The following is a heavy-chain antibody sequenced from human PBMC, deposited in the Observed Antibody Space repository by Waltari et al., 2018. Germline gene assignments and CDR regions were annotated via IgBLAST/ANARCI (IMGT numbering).Heavy chain of an antibody. CDR3: ARDRDAADY. D-gene: IGHD3-10*01. V-gene: IGHV3-7*01. Sequence: EVQLEESGGGLVQPGGSLTVSCAASGFIFSKYWMSWVRQAPGKGLEFVANINLDGSEKYYWDSVKGRFTISRDNAKKSLYLQMNSLRAEDTAVYYCARDRDAADYWGQGTRVTVSS. J-gene: IGHJ4*02. CDR1: GFIFSKYW. CDR2: INLDGSEK.